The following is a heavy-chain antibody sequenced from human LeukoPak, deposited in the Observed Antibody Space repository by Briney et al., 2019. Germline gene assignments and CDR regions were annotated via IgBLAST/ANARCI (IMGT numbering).Heavy chain of an antibody. CDR1: GFTFSSYA. Sequence: GGSLRLSCAASGFTFSSYAMSWVRQAPGKGLEWVSAISGSGGSTYYADSVKGRFTISRDNSKNTLYLQMNSLRAEDTAVYYCAKGPLAEYYYYMDVWGKGTTVTVSS. D-gene: IGHD6-13*01. J-gene: IGHJ6*03. CDR3: AKGPLAEYYYYMDV. CDR2: ISGSGGST. V-gene: IGHV3-23*01.